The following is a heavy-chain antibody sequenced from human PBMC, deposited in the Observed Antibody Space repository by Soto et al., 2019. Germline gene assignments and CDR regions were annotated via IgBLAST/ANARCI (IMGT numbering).Heavy chain of an antibody. Sequence: QVQLVESGGGLVKPGGSLRLSCAASGFSFSDYYMSWIRQAPGKGLEWVSYISSGGTTIYYADSVKGRFTISRDNAKNSLDLQMDSLRADDTAVYYCARGGGYSSSWYGPGFDSWGQGTLVTVSS. CDR1: GFSFSDYY. J-gene: IGHJ4*02. CDR2: ISSGGTTI. CDR3: ARGGGYSSSWYGPGFDS. V-gene: IGHV3-11*01. D-gene: IGHD6-13*01.